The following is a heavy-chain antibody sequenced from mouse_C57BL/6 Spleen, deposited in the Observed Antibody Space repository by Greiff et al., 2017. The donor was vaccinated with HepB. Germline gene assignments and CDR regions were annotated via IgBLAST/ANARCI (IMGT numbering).Heavy chain of an antibody. J-gene: IGHJ2*01. CDR1: GYTFTDYE. CDR3: TGYSNRYYFDY. D-gene: IGHD2-5*01. Sequence: QVTLKESGAELVRPGASVTLSCKASGYTFTDYEMHWVKQTPVHGLEWIGAIDPETGGTAYNQKFKGKAILTADKSSSTAYMELRSLTSEDSAVYYCTGYSNRYYFDYWGQGTTLTVSS. CDR2: IDPETGGT. V-gene: IGHV1-15*01.